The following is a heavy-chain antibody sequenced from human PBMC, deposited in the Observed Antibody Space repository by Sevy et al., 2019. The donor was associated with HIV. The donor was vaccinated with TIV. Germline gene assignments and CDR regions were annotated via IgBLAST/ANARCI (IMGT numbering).Heavy chain of an antibody. CDR2: ISSSGSTI. CDR3: ARDRGGYCSGGSCYSSLGMDV. D-gene: IGHD2-15*01. V-gene: IGHV3-11*01. CDR1: GFTFSDYY. Sequence: GGSLRLSCAASGFTFSDYYMSWIRQAPGKGLERVSYISSSGSTIYYADSVKGRFTISRDNAKNSLYLQMNSLRAEDTAVYYCARDRGGYCSGGSCYSSLGMDVWGQGTTVTVSS. J-gene: IGHJ6*02.